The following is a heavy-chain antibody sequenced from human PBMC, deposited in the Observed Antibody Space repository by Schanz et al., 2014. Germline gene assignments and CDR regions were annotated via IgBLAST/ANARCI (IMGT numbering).Heavy chain of an antibody. CDR1: GFTFSRFG. CDR3: ARDSGSHYLVDY. V-gene: IGHV3-33*01. CDR2: VWSDGNTK. Sequence: QVQLVESGGGVVRPGRSLRLSCATSGFTFSRFGMHWVRQAPGKGPEWVALVWSDGNTKYYVDSVKGRFTISRDNSMNTLHLQMDGLRAEDTAVYYCARDSGSHYLVDYWGQGTLVTVSS. J-gene: IGHJ4*02. D-gene: IGHD1-26*01.